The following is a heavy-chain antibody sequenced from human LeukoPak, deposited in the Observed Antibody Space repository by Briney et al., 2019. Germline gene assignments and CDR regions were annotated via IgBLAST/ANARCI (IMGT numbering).Heavy chain of an antibody. J-gene: IGHJ4*02. CDR2: IYYSGST. CDR1: GGSISSYY. Sequence: SETLSLTCTASGGSISSYYWSWIRQPPGKGLEWIGYIYYSGSTNYNPSLKSRVTISVDTSKNQFSLKLSSVTAADTAVYYCAMTPYGSGKQWGQGTLVTVSS. CDR3: AMTPYGSGKQ. V-gene: IGHV4-59*01. D-gene: IGHD3-10*01.